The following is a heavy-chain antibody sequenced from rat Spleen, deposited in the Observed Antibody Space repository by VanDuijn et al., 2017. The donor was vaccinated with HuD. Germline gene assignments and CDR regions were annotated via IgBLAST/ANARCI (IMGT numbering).Heavy chain of an antibody. Sequence: EVKLVESGGGLVQPGRSLKLSCAASGFTFSDYYMAWVRQAPGKGLEWVASITNTGGSTYYPDSVKGRFTISRDNAKSTLSLQMDSLRSEETATYYCARRHYGYTDYFDYWGQGVMVTVSS. CDR2: ITNTGGST. J-gene: IGHJ2*01. CDR3: ARRHYGYTDYFDY. CDR1: GFTFSDYY. V-gene: IGHV5S11*01. D-gene: IGHD1-9*01.